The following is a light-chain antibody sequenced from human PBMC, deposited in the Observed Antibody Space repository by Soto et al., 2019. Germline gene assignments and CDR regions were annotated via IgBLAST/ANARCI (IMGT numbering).Light chain of an antibody. CDR3: SSYTGSSTLV. CDR1: SSDISGYNY. J-gene: IGLJ1*01. Sequence: QSVLTQPASVSGSPVQSITISCTGSSSDISGYNYVSWYQQHPGKAPKLMIFEVSNRPSGVSIRFSGSRSGNTASLTISGLQAEDEADYYCSSYTGSSTLVFGTGTKVTVL. CDR2: EVS. V-gene: IGLV2-14*01.